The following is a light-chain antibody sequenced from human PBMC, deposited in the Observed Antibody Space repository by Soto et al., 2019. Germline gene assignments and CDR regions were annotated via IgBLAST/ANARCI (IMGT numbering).Light chain of an antibody. V-gene: IGKV3-20*01. Sequence: EIVLTQSPGTLSLSPGERATLSCRAGQSVSSNLAWYQQKPGQAPRLLIYGASTRATGIPDRFSGSGSGTDFTLTISRLEPEDFAVYYCQQYGSSGTFGQGTKVDIK. J-gene: IGKJ1*01. CDR2: GAS. CDR1: QSVSSN. CDR3: QQYGSSGT.